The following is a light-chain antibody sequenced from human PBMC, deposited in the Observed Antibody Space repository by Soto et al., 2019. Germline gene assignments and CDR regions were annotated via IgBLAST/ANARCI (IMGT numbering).Light chain of an antibody. V-gene: IGKV1-33*01. Sequence: DIQMTQSPSSLSASVGDRVTITCQASQDISNYLNWYHQKPGKAPKLLIYDASNLETGVPSRFSGSGSGTDFTFTISSLQPEDIATYYCQQYDNLPITLGQGTRLEIK. CDR2: DAS. J-gene: IGKJ5*01. CDR1: QDISNY. CDR3: QQYDNLPIT.